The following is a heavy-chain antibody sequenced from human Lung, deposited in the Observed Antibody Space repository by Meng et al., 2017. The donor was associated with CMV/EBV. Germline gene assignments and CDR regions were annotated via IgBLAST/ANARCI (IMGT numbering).Heavy chain of an antibody. CDR1: GFAFSTYA. J-gene: IGHJ6*02. Sequence: ESXKISXAASGFAFSTYAMSWVRQAPGKGLEWVSVIYSGGVATYYADSVKGRFTISRDNSNNTLFLQMDSLGAEDTAVYYCAKIGSFTYYYYGMDVWGQGXTVTFSS. CDR2: IYSGGVAT. CDR3: AKIGSFTYYYYGMDV. D-gene: IGHD1-26*01. V-gene: IGHV3-23*03.